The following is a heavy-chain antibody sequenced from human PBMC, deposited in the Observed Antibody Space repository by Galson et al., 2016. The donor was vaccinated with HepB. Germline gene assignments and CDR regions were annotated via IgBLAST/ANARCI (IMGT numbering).Heavy chain of an antibody. CDR2: IWYDGNKT. V-gene: IGHV3-33*06. CDR3: AKERGFYASRSIASYYF. D-gene: IGHD3-10*01. CDR1: GFNFRACG. J-gene: IGHJ4*02. Sequence: SLRLSCAASGFNFRACGMHWLRQAPGRGLEWVALIWYDGNKTYYADSVKGRFTISRDNSKNILYLQMNSLRAEDTAIYYCAKERGFYASRSIASYYFWGQGTLVTVSS.